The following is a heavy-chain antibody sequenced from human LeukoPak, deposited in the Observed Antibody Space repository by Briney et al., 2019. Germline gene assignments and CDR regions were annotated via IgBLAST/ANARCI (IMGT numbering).Heavy chain of an antibody. J-gene: IGHJ4*02. V-gene: IGHV3-30*03. CDR2: ISYDGSNK. D-gene: IGHD3-10*01. CDR1: GFTFSSYG. CDR3: ARDGDYGTGSYYRGCIDS. Sequence: GGSLRLSCAASGFTFSSYGMHWVRQAPGKGLEWVAVISYDGSNKYYADSVKGRFTISRDNSKNTLYLQMNSLRSDDTAVYYCARDGDYGTGSYYRGCIDSWGQGTPVTVSP.